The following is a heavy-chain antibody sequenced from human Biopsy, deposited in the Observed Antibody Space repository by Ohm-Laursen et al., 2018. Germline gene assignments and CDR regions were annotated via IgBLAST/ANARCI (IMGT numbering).Heavy chain of an antibody. CDR3: ARVLLPAAAVHYGMDV. V-gene: IGHV3-21*01. D-gene: IGHD2-2*01. CDR2: ISSSSNFI. J-gene: IGHJ6*02. CDR1: GFTFTNYG. Sequence: SLRLSCAASGFTFTNYGMQWVRQAPGKGLEWVSSISSSSNFIYYGGSVKGRFTISRDNAKNSLYLQMNSLRAEDTAVYYCARVLLPAAAVHYGMDVWGQGTTVTVSS.